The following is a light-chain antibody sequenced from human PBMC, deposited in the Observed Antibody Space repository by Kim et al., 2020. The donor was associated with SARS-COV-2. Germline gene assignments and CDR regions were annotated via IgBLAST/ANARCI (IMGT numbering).Light chain of an antibody. V-gene: IGLV2-14*03. Sequence: QSALTQPASVSGSPGQSITISCTGTSSDVGAYNYVSWYQQRPGKAPKLMIFDVNDRPSGVSNRFSGSKSGNTASLTISGLQAEDEAHYYCSSYTTSSTLVVFGGGTQLTVL. J-gene: IGLJ2*01. CDR2: DVN. CDR3: SSYTTSSTLVV. CDR1: SSDVGAYNY.